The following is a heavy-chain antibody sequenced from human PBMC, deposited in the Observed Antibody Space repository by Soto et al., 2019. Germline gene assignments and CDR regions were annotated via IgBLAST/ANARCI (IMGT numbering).Heavy chain of an antibody. CDR1: DGSISTYY. V-gene: IGHV4-4*07. Sequence: LSLTCTVSDGSISTYYWSWIRQPAGKGLEWVGRIYTNGSTSYSPSLKSRLTMSVDTSKKQLSLKLSSVTAADTAVYYCARDRTVDYVDYYFDYWGQGTLVTVSS. CDR3: ARDRTVDYVDYYFDY. CDR2: IYTNGST. D-gene: IGHD3-10*02. J-gene: IGHJ4*02.